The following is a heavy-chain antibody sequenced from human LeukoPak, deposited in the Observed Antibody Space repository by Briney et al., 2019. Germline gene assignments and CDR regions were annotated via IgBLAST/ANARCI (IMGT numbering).Heavy chain of an antibody. CDR3: AHFAVWLLPHDY. CDR1: GFTFSNYG. D-gene: IGHD6-19*01. V-gene: IGHV3-30*03. J-gene: IGHJ4*02. CDR2: ISYDESKK. Sequence: GSLRLSCAAFGFTFSNYGMHWVRQAPGKGLEWVAMISYDESKKYYGDSVKGRFTISRDNSKNTRYLQMNSLRAEDTAVYYCAHFAVWLLPHDYWGQGTLVTVSS.